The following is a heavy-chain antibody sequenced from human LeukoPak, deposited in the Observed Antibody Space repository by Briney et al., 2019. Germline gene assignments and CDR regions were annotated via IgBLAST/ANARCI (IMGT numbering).Heavy chain of an antibody. Sequence: GASVKVSCKVSGYTLTELSMHWVRQAPGKGLEWMGGFDPEDGETIYAQKFQGRVTMTEDTSTDTAYMELSSLRSEDTAVYFCATVGTFWSGYNSPYNWFDPWGQGTLVTVSS. D-gene: IGHD3-3*01. CDR1: GYTLTELS. CDR3: ATVGTFWSGYNSPYNWFDP. J-gene: IGHJ5*02. V-gene: IGHV1-24*01. CDR2: FDPEDGET.